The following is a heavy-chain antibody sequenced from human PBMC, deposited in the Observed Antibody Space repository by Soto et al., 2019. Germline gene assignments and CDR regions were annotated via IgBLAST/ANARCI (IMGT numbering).Heavy chain of an antibody. Sequence: QVQLVESGGGLVKPGGSLRLSCAASGFTFSDYYMSWIRQAPGKGLEWVSYIVSSSAYTNYADSVKGRFTISRANAKNSLYLEMNSLRAEDTAVYYCARLRASSWYMGGYLDYWGQGTLVTVSS. CDR3: ARLRASSWYMGGYLDY. D-gene: IGHD6-13*01. J-gene: IGHJ4*02. CDR2: IVSSSAYT. V-gene: IGHV3-11*06. CDR1: GFTFSDYY.